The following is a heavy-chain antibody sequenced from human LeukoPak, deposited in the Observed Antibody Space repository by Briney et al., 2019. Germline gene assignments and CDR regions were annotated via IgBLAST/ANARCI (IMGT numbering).Heavy chain of an antibody. J-gene: IGHJ3*02. CDR2: IYYSGST. CDR1: GGSISSYY. D-gene: IGHD1-26*01. CDR3: ARARVGAFDI. Sequence: TSETLSLTCTVSGGSISSYYWSWIRQPPGKGLEWIGYIYYSGSTNYNPSLKSRVTISVDTSKNQFSLKLSSVTAADTAVYYCARARVGAFDIWGQGTMVTVSS. V-gene: IGHV4-59*01.